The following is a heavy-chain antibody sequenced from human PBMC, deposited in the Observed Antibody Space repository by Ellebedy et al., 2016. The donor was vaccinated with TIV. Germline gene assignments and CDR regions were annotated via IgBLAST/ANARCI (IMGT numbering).Heavy chain of an antibody. D-gene: IGHD3-10*01. CDR1: GFSFGNFA. CDR2: ISGAGDST. V-gene: IGHV3-23*01. J-gene: IGHJ4*02. Sequence: GESLKISCAASGFSFGNFAMNWVRQAPGQGLEWVSAISGAGDSTFYAGSVEGRFTVSRDNSKNTLYLQMNSLRVEDTVIYYCAKFREVLWFGDFTDYWGQGTLVTVSS. CDR3: AKFREVLWFGDFTDY.